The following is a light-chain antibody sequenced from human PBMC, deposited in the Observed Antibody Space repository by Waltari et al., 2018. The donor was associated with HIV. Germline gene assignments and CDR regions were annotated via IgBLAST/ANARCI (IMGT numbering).Light chain of an antibody. Sequence: NFMLTQPQSVSDSPGKTVTIPCTRSSGNIARDYVHWYQHRPGSAPSLVIYEDNQLPSGVPGRFSGSIDTSSNSASLTISGLEPEDEAFYYCQSCYNTYRVFGGGTKLTVL. CDR1: SGNIARDY. V-gene: IGLV6-57*03. J-gene: IGLJ3*02. CDR3: QSCYNTYRV. CDR2: EDN.